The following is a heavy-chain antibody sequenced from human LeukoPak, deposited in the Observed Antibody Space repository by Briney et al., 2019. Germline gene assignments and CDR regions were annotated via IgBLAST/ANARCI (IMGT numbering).Heavy chain of an antibody. CDR2: IKQDGSDK. CDR3: ARGYITADY. V-gene: IGHV3-7*05. J-gene: IGHJ4*02. D-gene: IGHD1-14*01. Sequence: GGTLRLSCVASGFTFNNYWMSWVRQAPGKGLEWVASIKQDGSDKYYVDSVRGRSTISRDNAKNSLYLQMSSLRAWDTAGYYCARGYITADYWGQGSLVTVSS. CDR1: GFTFNNYW.